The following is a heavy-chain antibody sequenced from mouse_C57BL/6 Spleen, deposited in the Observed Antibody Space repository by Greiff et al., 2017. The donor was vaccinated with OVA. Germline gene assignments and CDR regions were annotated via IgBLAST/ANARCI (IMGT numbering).Heavy chain of an antibody. J-gene: IGHJ1*03. CDR3: ARHEEGRLGGWYFDV. CDR2: FYPGSGSI. V-gene: IGHV1-62-2*01. Sequence: VHLVESGAELVKPGASVKLSCKASGYTFTEYTIHWVKQRSGQGLEWIGWFYPGSGSIKYNEKFKDKATLTADKSSSTVYMELSRLTSEDSAVYFCARHEEGRLGGWYFDVWGTGTTVTVSS. D-gene: IGHD4-1*01. CDR1: GYTFTEYT.